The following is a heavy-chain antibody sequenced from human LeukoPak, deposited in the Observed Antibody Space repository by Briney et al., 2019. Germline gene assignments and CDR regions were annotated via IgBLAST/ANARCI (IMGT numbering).Heavy chain of an antibody. CDR1: GYSFTSYW. J-gene: IGHJ4*02. V-gene: IGHV5-51*01. Sequence: GESLKISCKGSGYSFTSYWIGWVRQMPGKGLEWMGIIYPGDSDTRYSPSFQGQVTISADKSISTAYLQWSSLKASDTAMYYCARHTYYYDSSGYYTGIDCWGQGTLVTVSS. CDR3: ARHTYYYDSSGYYTGIDC. CDR2: IYPGDSDT. D-gene: IGHD3-22*01.